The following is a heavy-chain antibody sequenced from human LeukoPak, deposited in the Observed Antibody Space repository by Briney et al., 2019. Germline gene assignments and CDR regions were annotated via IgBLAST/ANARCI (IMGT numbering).Heavy chain of an antibody. CDR1: GFTFSSYW. Sequence: GGSLRLSCAASGFTFSSYWMSWVRQAPGEGLEWVANIKQDGSEKYYVDSVKGRFTISRDNAKNSLYLQMNSLRAEDTAVYYCARGGGYCSSTSCFDYWGQGTLVTVSS. J-gene: IGHJ4*02. D-gene: IGHD2-2*01. CDR3: ARGGGYCSSTSCFDY. V-gene: IGHV3-7*01. CDR2: IKQDGSEK.